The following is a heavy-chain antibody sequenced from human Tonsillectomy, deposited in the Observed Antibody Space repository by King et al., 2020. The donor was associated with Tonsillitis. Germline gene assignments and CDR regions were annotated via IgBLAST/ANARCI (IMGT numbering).Heavy chain of an antibody. CDR3: AGPYGDLFLRYFDL. J-gene: IGHJ2*01. D-gene: IGHD4-17*01. V-gene: IGHV4-39*01. Sequence: QLQESGPGLVKPSETLSLTCTVSGASIRNSDYHWGWIRQPPGKGLEWIGSFYSSGTTDFHPSLKGRVSISVDTSKNQFFLALNSVTAADTAVYYCAGPYGDLFLRYFDLWGRGTLVTVSS. CDR2: FYSSGTT. CDR1: GASIRNSDYH.